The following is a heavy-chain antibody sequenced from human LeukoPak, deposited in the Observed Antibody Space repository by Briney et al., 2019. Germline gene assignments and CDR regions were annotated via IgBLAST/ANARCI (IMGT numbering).Heavy chain of an antibody. V-gene: IGHV4-34*01. CDR1: GGSFSGYY. J-gene: IGHJ5*02. CDR3: ARGRYSGNWFDP. D-gene: IGHD1-14*01. Sequence: PSENVSLTCAVYGGSFSGYYWRWIRQPPGKGLEWIGEINHSGSTNYNPSLESRVTISVDTSKNQFSLKLSSVTAADTAVYYCARGRYSGNWFDPWGQGTLVTVS. CDR2: INHSGST.